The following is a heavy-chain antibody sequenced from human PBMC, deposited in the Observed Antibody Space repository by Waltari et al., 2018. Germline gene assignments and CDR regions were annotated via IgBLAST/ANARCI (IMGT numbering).Heavy chain of an antibody. Sequence: EVQLVESGGGLVQPGGSLRISCADSGFTFSTYWMSWVRQAPGKGLEWVANIKQDGSEKYSVDSVKGRFTISRDNAKNSLSLQMNSLRAEDTAVYFCARLYNTGWYGFDYWGQGTLVTVSS. CDR3: ARLYNTGWYGFDY. V-gene: IGHV3-7*01. J-gene: IGHJ4*02. D-gene: IGHD6-19*01. CDR1: GFTFSTYW. CDR2: IKQDGSEK.